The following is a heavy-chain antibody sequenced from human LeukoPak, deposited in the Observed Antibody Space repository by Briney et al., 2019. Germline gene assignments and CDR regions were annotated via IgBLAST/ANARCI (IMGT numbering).Heavy chain of an antibody. CDR2: INHAGNT. CDR1: GGSFNDYY. D-gene: IGHD3-10*01. V-gene: IGHV4-34*01. Sequence: PSETLSLTCGVYGGSFNDYYWSWIRQPPGEGLEWIGEINHAGNTNYNPSLKSRVSMSVDRSKSQVSLHLNSVTAADTAVYYCARSHGAGLQWFDTWGQGTPVTVSS. CDR3: ARSHGAGLQWFDT. J-gene: IGHJ5*02.